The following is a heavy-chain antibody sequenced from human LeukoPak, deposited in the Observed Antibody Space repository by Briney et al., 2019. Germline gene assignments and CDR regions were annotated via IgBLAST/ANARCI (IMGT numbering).Heavy chain of an antibody. Sequence: ASVKVSCKASGYTFTGYYMHWVRQAPGQGLEWMGWINPNSGGTNYAQKFQGRVTMTRDTSISTAYMELSRLRSDDTAVYYCARARGIAVAGTGYWGQGALVTVSS. J-gene: IGHJ4*02. CDR3: ARARGIAVAGTGY. D-gene: IGHD6-19*01. CDR1: GYTFTGYY. V-gene: IGHV1-2*02. CDR2: INPNSGGT.